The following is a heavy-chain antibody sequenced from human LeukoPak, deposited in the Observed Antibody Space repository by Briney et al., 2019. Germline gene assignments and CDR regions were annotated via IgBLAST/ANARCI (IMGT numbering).Heavy chain of an antibody. CDR2: INHSGST. Sequence: SETLSLTCAVYGGSFSGYYWSWIRQPPGKGLEWIGEINHSGSTNYNPSLKSRVTISLDTSKNQFSLKLSSVTAADTAIYYCATGGEQLDNWFDPWGQGTLVTVSS. J-gene: IGHJ5*02. V-gene: IGHV4-34*01. D-gene: IGHD6-6*01. CDR1: GGSFSGYY. CDR3: ATGGEQLDNWFDP.